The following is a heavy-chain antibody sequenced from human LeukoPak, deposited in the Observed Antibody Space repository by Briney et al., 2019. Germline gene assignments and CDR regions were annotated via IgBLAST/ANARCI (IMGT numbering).Heavy chain of an antibody. CDR2: IYSGGSI. D-gene: IGHD5-18*01. J-gene: IGHJ4*02. Sequence: GGSLRLSCAVSGFTVSSNYMTWVRQAPGKGLEWVSVIYSGGSIYYAGSVKGRFTISRDISKNTVDLQLNSLRAEDTAVYYCASGKETSMAQGYWGQGTLVTVSS. CDR1: GFTVSSNY. V-gene: IGHV3-53*01. CDR3: ASGKETSMAQGY.